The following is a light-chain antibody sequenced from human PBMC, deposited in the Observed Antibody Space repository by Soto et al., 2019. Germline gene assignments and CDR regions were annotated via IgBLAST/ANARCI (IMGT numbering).Light chain of an antibody. J-gene: IGLJ1*01. CDR2: KDN. V-gene: IGLV3-25*03. Sequence: SYELAQPPSVSMSPGQTARITCSGDPLPKQYVYWYQQKPGQAPLLMIYKDNKRPSGIPERFSGSSSGTTATLTISGVQAEDEADYYCQSADSSASYYGFGTGTKLTVL. CDR1: PLPKQY. CDR3: QSADSSASYYG.